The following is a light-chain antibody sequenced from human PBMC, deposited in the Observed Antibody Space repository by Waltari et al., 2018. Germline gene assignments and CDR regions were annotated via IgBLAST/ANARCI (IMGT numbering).Light chain of an antibody. Sequence: SSEVTQDPAVSVALGQTGRITCQGSTLRSHYASWYQQKPGQAPLLVIYARDNRPPGIPARFSGSSSGDTASLTITGAQAEDEADYYCNARAGSGQPPFVVFGGGTRLTVL. CDR1: TLRSHY. V-gene: IGLV3-19*01. CDR3: NARAGSGQPPFVV. CDR2: ARD. J-gene: IGLJ2*01.